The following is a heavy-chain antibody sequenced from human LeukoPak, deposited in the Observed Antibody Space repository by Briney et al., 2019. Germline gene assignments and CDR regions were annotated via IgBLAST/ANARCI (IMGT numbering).Heavy chain of an antibody. CDR3: ARASLTMIGIFDY. CDR1: GFTFSSYE. V-gene: IGHV3-48*03. CDR2: ISSSGSTI. D-gene: IGHD3-22*01. J-gene: IGHJ4*02. Sequence: GGSLRLSCAASGFTFSSYEMNWVRQAPGKGLEWVSYISSSGSTIYYADSVKGRFTISRDNAKNSLYLQMNSLRAEDTAVYYCARASLTMIGIFDYWGQGTLVTVSS.